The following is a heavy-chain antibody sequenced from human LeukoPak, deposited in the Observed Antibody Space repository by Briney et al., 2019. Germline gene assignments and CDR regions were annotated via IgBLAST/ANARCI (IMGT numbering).Heavy chain of an antibody. V-gene: IGHV4-39*01. CDR3: ASINPTIDYSLDY. D-gene: IGHD4-11*01. CDR1: GGSISSSSYY. Sequence: SKTLSLTCTVSGGSISSSSYYWGWIRQPPGKGLEWIGSIYYSGSTYYNPSLKSRVTISVDTSKNQFSLKLSSVTAADTAVYYCASINPTIDYSLDYWGQGTLVTVSS. J-gene: IGHJ4*02. CDR2: IYYSGST.